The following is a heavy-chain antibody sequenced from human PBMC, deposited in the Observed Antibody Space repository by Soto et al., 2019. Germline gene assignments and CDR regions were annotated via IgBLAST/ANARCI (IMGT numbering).Heavy chain of an antibody. CDR3: AASGSYAVYDYYYGMDV. J-gene: IGHJ6*01. V-gene: IGHV3-30-3*01. Sequence: QVQLVESGGGVVQPGRSLRLSCAASGFTFSSYAMHWVRQAPGKGLEWVAVISYDGSNKYYADSVKGRFTISRDNSKNTLYLQMNSLRAEDTAVYYCAASGSYAVYDYYYGMDVW. D-gene: IGHD1-26*01. CDR1: GFTFSSYA. CDR2: ISYDGSNK.